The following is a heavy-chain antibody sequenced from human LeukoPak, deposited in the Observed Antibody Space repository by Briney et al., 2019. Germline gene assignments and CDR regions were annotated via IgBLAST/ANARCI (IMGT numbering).Heavy chain of an antibody. CDR3: ARSVELVRGYFDF. J-gene: IGHJ4*02. Sequence: PGGSLRPSCAASGFIFDDYSMHWVRQAPEKGLEWVSGISWNSDSKDYADSVKGRFTISRDNAKNSLFLQVNSLRTEDTALYYCARSVELVRGYFDFWGQGTLVTFSS. V-gene: IGHV3-9*01. CDR1: GFIFDDYS. D-gene: IGHD1-1*01. CDR2: ISWNSDSK.